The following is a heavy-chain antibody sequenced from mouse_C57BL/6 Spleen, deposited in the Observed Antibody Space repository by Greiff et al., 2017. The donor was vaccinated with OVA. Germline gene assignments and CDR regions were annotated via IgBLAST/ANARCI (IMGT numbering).Heavy chain of an antibody. V-gene: IGHV1-39*01. CDR2: INPNYGTT. J-gene: IGHJ4*01. D-gene: IGHD1-1*01. Sequence: VQLQQSGPELVKPGASVKISCKASGYSFTDYNMNWVKQSNGKSLEWIGVINPNYGTTSYNQKFKGKATLTVDQSSSTAYMQLNRLTSEDSAVYYCASLYGSSYDYAMDYWGQGTSVTVSS. CDR3: ASLYGSSYDYAMDY. CDR1: GYSFTDYN.